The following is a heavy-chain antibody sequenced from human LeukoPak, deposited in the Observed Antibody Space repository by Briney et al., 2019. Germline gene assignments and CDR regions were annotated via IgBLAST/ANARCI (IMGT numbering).Heavy chain of an antibody. CDR3: ALGHYGSGSYYFDY. Sequence: SSETLSLTCTVSGGSISSYYWSWIRQPAGKGLGWIGRIYTSGSTNYNPSLKSRVTMSVDTSKNQFSLKLSSVTAADTAVYYCALGHYGSGSYYFDYWGQGTLVTVSS. CDR1: GGSISSYY. V-gene: IGHV4-4*07. D-gene: IGHD3-10*01. J-gene: IGHJ4*02. CDR2: IYTSGST.